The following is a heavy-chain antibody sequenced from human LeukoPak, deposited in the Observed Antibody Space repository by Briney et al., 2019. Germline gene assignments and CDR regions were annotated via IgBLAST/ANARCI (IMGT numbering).Heavy chain of an antibody. CDR2: IYTSGST. CDR1: GGSISSGSYS. CDR3: ARAGDYIWGSYRPFDY. Sequence: PSQTLSLTCTVSGGSISSGSYSWSWIRQPAGMGLEWIGRIYTSGSTNYNPSLKSRVSISVDTSKNQFSLRLSSVTAADTAVYYCARAGDYIWGSYRPFDYWGQGTLVTVSS. D-gene: IGHD3-16*02. V-gene: IGHV4-61*02. J-gene: IGHJ4*02.